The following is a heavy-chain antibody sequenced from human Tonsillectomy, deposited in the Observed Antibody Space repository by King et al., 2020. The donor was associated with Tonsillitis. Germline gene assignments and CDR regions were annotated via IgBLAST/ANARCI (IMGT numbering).Heavy chain of an antibody. D-gene: IGHD3-22*01. J-gene: IGHJ3*02. Sequence: HVQLQQWGAGLLKPSETLSLTCAVYGGSFSGYYWSWIRQPPGKGLEWIGEINHSGSTNYNPSLKSRVTISVDTSKNQFSLKLSSVTAADTAVYYCARGSSDSSGYYYRRAGAFDIWGQGTMVTVSS. CDR1: GGSFSGYY. CDR3: ARGSSDSSGYYYRRAGAFDI. V-gene: IGHV4-34*01. CDR2: INHSGST.